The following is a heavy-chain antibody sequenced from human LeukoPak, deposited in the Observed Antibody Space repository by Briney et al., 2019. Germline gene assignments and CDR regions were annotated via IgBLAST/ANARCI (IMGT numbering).Heavy chain of an antibody. D-gene: IGHD3-10*01. CDR3: ARDLRVDGSGSSAFDI. V-gene: IGHV1-18*01. CDR2: ISAYNGNT. J-gene: IGHJ3*02. CDR1: GYTFTSYG. Sequence: ASVKVSCKAPGYTFTSYGISWVRQAPGQGLEWMGWISAYNGNTNYAQKLQGRVTMTTDTSTSTAYMEPRSLRSDDTAVYYCARDLRVDGSGSSAFDIWGQGTMVTVSS.